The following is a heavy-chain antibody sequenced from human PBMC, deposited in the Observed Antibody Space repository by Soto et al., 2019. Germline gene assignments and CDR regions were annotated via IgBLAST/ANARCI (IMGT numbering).Heavy chain of an antibody. V-gene: IGHV3-15*01. J-gene: IGHJ4*02. D-gene: IGHD3-10*01. Sequence: GGSLRLSCAASGFTFSNAWMSWVRQAPGKGLEWVGRIKSKTDGGTTDYAAPVKGRLTISRDDSKNTLYLQMNSLKTEDTAVYYCTTVLWFGELSPGFDYWGQGTLVTVSS. CDR3: TTVLWFGELSPGFDY. CDR1: GFTFSNAW. CDR2: IKSKTDGGTT.